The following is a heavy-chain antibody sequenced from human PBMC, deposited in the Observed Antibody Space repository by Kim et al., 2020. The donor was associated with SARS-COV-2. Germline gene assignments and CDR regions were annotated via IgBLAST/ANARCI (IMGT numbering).Heavy chain of an antibody. CDR1: GYTFTSYA. CDR2: INAGNGNT. CDR3: ARGVVVVAVNWFDP. V-gene: IGHV1-3*01. D-gene: IGHD2-15*01. Sequence: ASVKVSCKASGYTFTSYAMHWVRQAPGQRLEWMGWINAGNGNTKYSQKFQGRVTITRDTSASTAYMELSSLRSEDTAVYYCARGVVVVAVNWFDPWGQGTLVTVSS. J-gene: IGHJ5*02.